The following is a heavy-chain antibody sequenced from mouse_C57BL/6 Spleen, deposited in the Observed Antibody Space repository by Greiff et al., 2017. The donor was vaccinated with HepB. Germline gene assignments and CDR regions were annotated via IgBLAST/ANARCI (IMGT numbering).Heavy chain of an antibody. V-gene: IGHV1-69*01. CDR1: GYTFTSYW. CDR3: ARSFGTTGVDY. D-gene: IGHD1-1*01. CDR2: IDPSDSYT. Sequence: QVQLQQPGAELVMPGASVKLSCKASGYTFTSYWMHWVKQRPGQGLEWIGEIDPSDSYTNYNQKFKGKSTLTVDKSSSTAYMQLSSLTSEDSAVYYCARSFGTTGVDYWGQGTTLTVSS. J-gene: IGHJ2*01.